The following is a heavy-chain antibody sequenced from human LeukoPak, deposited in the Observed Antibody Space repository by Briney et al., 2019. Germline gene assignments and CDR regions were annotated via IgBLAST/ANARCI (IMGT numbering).Heavy chain of an antibody. Sequence: GGSLRLSCAASGFTFSSYWMHWVRQAPEKGLVWVSRINSDGSSTSYADFVKGRFTISRDNAKNTLYLQMNSLRAEDTAIYYCARGPKYYYYMDVWGQGTLVTVSS. J-gene: IGHJ6*03. CDR1: GFTFSSYW. V-gene: IGHV3-74*01. CDR3: ARGPKYYYYMDV. CDR2: INSDGSST.